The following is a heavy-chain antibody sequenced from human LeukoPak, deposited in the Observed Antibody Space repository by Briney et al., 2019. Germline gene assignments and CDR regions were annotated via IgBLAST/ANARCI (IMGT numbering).Heavy chain of an antibody. CDR3: ATRTYYGGKAIFDY. J-gene: IGHJ4*02. CDR1: GVSISSSNYY. V-gene: IGHV4-39*01. CDR2: IYYSEST. D-gene: IGHD4-23*01. Sequence: SETLSLTCTVSGVSISSSNYYWAWIRQPPGKGLEWIGSIYYSESTYYNPSLKGRVTISVDTSKNQFSLKLSSVTAADTAVYYCATRTYYGGKAIFDYWGQGTLVTVSS.